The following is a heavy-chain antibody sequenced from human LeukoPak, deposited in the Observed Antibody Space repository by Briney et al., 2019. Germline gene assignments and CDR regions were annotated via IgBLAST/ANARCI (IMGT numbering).Heavy chain of an antibody. J-gene: IGHJ6*02. CDR1: GYTFSAYG. CDR2: IIPIFGTA. V-gene: IGHV1-69*13. D-gene: IGHD1-7*01. CDR3: ARLGRYNWNYGYYYYGMDV. Sequence: GASVKVSCKASGYTFSAYGITWVRQAPGQGLEWMGGIIPIFGTANYAQKFQGRVTITADESTSTAYMELSSLRSEDTAVYYCARLGRYNWNYGYYYYGMDVWGQGTTVTVSS.